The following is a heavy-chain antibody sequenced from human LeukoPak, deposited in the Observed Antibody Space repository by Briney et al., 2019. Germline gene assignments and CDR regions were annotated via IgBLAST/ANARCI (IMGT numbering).Heavy chain of an antibody. J-gene: IGHJ4*02. CDR1: GFTFRNYE. CDR3: AREGVVVSAAVDY. CDR2: ISISGSTI. Sequence: GGSLRLSCAASGFTFRNYEMNWVRQAPGKGLEWVSYISISGSTIYYADSVKGRFTISRDNAKNSLYLQMNSLRAEDTAVYYCAREGVVVSAAVDYWGQGTLVTVSS. D-gene: IGHD2-2*01. V-gene: IGHV3-48*03.